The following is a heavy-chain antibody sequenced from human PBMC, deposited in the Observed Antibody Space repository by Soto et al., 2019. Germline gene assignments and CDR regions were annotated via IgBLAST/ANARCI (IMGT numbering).Heavy chain of an antibody. CDR3: CREHSFSYHGMDV. CDR2: IRSKANSYAT. Sequence: QLVESGGGLVQPGGSLTLSCAGSGFAFSGSTIHWVRQASGKGLEWVGRIRSKANSYATAYAAAVKGRFIVSRDDSQTTSYLQMDSLKIEDTAMDDCCREHSFSYHGMDVWGQGNPVTVSS. CDR1: GFAFSGST. V-gene: IGHV3-73*02. D-gene: IGHD1-26*01. J-gene: IGHJ6*02.